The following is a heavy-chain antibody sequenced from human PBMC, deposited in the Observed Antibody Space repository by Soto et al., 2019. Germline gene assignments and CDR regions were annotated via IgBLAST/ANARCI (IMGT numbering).Heavy chain of an antibody. Sequence: GASVKVSCKASGGTFSSYAISWVRQAPGQGLEWMGGIIPIFGTANYAQKFQGRVTITADESTTTAYMELNSLRSEDTAVYYCARDGTTYYYGSGNYYNDLNYWGQGTLVTVSS. D-gene: IGHD3-10*01. V-gene: IGHV1-69*13. CDR3: ARDGTTYYYGSGNYYNDLNY. J-gene: IGHJ4*02. CDR1: GGTFSSYA. CDR2: IIPIFGTA.